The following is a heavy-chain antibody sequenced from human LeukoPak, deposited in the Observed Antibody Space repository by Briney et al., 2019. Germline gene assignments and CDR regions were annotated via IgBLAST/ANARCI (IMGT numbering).Heavy chain of an antibody. CDR3: ARAGSSGWYHTGNAFDI. J-gene: IGHJ3*02. Sequence: PSETLPLTCAVYGGSFSGYYWSWIRQPAGKGLEWIGRIYTSGSTNYNPSLKSRVTMSVDTSKNQFSLKLSSVTAADTAVYYCARAGSSGWYHTGNAFDIWGQGTMVTVSS. V-gene: IGHV4-59*10. D-gene: IGHD6-19*01. CDR1: GGSFSGYY. CDR2: IYTSGST.